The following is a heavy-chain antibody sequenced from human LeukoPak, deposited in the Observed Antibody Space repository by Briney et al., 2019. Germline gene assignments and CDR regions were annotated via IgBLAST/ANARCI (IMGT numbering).Heavy chain of an antibody. V-gene: IGHV3-7*01. CDR2: IKKDGSEK. Sequence: PGGSLRLSCAASGFTITNYCMTWVRQVPGKGLEWGASIKKDGSEKYFLDSLKGRFTISRDNAENSMYLQMNSLRADDTAVYYCARVFYQDSGSSYRHLDYWGQGTLVTVSS. D-gene: IGHD3-22*01. J-gene: IGHJ4*02. CDR1: GFTITNYC. CDR3: ARVFYQDSGSSYRHLDY.